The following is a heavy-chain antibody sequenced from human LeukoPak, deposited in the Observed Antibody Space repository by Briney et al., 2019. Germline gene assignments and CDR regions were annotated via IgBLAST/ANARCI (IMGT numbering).Heavy chain of an antibody. Sequence: PGGSLRLSCAASGFTFSSYSMNWVRQAPGKGLEWVSSISSSSSYIYYADSVKGRFTISRDNAKNSLYLQMNSLRAEDTAVYYCANSRTARKDFDSWAQGTLVTVSS. D-gene: IGHD2-15*01. V-gene: IGHV3-21*01. CDR3: ANSRTARKDFDS. CDR1: GFTFSSYS. J-gene: IGHJ4*02. CDR2: ISSSSSYI.